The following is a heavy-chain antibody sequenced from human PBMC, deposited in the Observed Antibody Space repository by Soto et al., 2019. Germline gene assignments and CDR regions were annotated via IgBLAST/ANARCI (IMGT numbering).Heavy chain of an antibody. CDR2: INPNSGGT. Sequence: ASVKVSCKASGYTFTGYYMHWVRQAPGQGLEWMGWINPNSGGTNYAQKFQGWVTMTRDTSISTAYMELSRLRSDDTAVYYCARGDYDILTGQSPFNWFDPWGQGILVTVSS. V-gene: IGHV1-2*04. CDR3: ARGDYDILTGQSPFNWFDP. D-gene: IGHD3-9*01. J-gene: IGHJ5*02. CDR1: GYTFTGYY.